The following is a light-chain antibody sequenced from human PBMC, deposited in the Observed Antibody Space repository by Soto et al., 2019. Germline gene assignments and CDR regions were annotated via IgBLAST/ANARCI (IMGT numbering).Light chain of an antibody. V-gene: IGKV3-15*01. Sequence: EIVMTQSPATLSVSPGERATLSCRASQSVSSNLAWYQQKPGQAPRLLIYGASTRATGIPARFSGSGSGTEFTLTISRLEPEDFALYFCQQFTDSPPEYTFGLGTKLEIK. CDR2: GAS. CDR1: QSVSSN. CDR3: QQFTDSPPEYT. J-gene: IGKJ2*01.